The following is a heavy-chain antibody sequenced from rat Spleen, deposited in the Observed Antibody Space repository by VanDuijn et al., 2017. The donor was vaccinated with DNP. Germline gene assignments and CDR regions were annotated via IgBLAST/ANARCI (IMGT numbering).Heavy chain of an antibody. V-gene: IGHV3-3*01. J-gene: IGHJ2*01. D-gene: IGHD1-11*01. CDR3: ARMHYGCDN. CDR1: GYSITSSSR. CDR2: INSAGST. Sequence: EVQLQESGPGLLKPSQSLSLTCSVTGYSITSSSRWNWIRRFPGNKLEWMGYINSAGSTDYNPSLKSRISITRDTSKDQFFLQVISVTPEDTATYYCARMHYGCDNWGQGVMVTVSS.